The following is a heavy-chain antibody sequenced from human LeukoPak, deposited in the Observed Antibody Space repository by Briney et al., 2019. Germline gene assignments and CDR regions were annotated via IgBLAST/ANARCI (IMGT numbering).Heavy chain of an antibody. V-gene: IGHV4-39*02. Sequence: SETLSLTCTVSGGSISSSSYYWGWIRQPPGKGLEWIGSIYYSGSTYYNPSLKSRVTISVDTSKNQFSLKLSSVTAADTAVYYCARDGDDFADDYYYYYMDVWGKGTTVTVSS. CDR1: GGSISSSSYY. CDR2: IYYSGST. J-gene: IGHJ6*03. CDR3: ARDGDDFADDYYYYYMDV. D-gene: IGHD5-12*01.